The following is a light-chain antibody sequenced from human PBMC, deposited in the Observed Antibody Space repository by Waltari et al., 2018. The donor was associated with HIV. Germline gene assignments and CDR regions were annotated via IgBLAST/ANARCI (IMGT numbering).Light chain of an antibody. CDR2: DVS. V-gene: IGLV2-14*03. Sequence: QSALTQPASMSGSPGQSITISCAGPTSDIGPSHSVSWYQPHPDRAPKLIIYDVSYRPSGVDSRFSGSKSGNTASLTISDLRSDDEAVYYCSSYRTTFIFGAGTKLNVL. CDR1: TSDIGPSHS. J-gene: IGLJ2*01. CDR3: SSYRTTFI.